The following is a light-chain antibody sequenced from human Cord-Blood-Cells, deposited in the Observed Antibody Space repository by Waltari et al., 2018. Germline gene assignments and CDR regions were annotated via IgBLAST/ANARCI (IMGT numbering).Light chain of an antibody. V-gene: IGLV2-14*01. CDR3: SSYTSSSTYV. Sequence: QSALTQPASVSGSPGQSITIPCTGTSSDVGGYNYFSWYQQHPGKAPKLMIYDVRNRPSGVSNRFSGSRSGNTASLTISGLQAEDEADYYCSSYTSSSTYVFGTGTKVTVL. CDR2: DVR. CDR1: SSDVGGYNY. J-gene: IGLJ1*01.